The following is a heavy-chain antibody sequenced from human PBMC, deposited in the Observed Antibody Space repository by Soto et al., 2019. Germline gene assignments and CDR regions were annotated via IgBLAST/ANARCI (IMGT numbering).Heavy chain of an antibody. CDR3: ASERAVRMVVY. J-gene: IGHJ4*02. CDR2: ISAYNGNT. D-gene: IGHD2-15*01. Sequence: QVQLVQSGAEVKKPGASVKVSCKASGYTFTSYGISWVRQAPGQGLEWMGWISAYNGNTNYAQKLQGRVTMTTDTSTRTAYMEPRTLRSAETDVYYWASERAVRMVVYWPQGTLATV. CDR1: GYTFTSYG. V-gene: IGHV1-18*01.